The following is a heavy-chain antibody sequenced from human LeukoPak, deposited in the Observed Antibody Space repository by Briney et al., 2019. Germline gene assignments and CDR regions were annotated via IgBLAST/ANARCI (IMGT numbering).Heavy chain of an antibody. V-gene: IGHV3-23*01. CDR3: ARGGVYSTSAVDY. D-gene: IGHD6-6*01. Sequence: GGSLRLSCVASGFTFDKYAISWVRQAPGKRPEWVSAISGDGSHTYYADSVRGRFTISRDNAKNTLYLQMNSLRAEDTAVYYCARGGVYSTSAVDYWGQGTLVTVSS. CDR1: GFTFDKYA. J-gene: IGHJ4*02. CDR2: ISGDGSHT.